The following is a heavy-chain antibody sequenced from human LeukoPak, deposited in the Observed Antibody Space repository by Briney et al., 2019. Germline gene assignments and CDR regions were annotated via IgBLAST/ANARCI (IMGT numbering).Heavy chain of an antibody. CDR3: ASKEYYYGSGSYYYYYYYYMDV. CDR2: IIPIFGTA. V-gene: IGHV1-69*13. J-gene: IGHJ6*03. Sequence: ASVTVSCKASGGTFSSYAISWVRQAPGQGLEWMGGIIPIFGTANYAQKFQGRVTITADESTSTAYMELSSLRSEDTAVYYCASKEYYYGSGSYYYYYYYYMDVWGKGTTVTVSS. D-gene: IGHD3-10*01. CDR1: GGTFSSYA.